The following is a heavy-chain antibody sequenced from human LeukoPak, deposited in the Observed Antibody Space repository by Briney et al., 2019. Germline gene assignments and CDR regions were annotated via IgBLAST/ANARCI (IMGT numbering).Heavy chain of an antibody. CDR1: GYTLTGYY. CDR3: ARDLSGAFFSWWYFDY. V-gene: IGHV1-2*02. D-gene: IGHD6-13*01. CDR2: INPNSGGT. Sequence: GASVKVSCKASGYTLTGYYMHWVRQAPGQGLEWMGWINPNSGGTNYAQKFQGRVTMTRDTSISTAYMELSRLRSDDTAVYYCARDLSGAFFSWWYFDYWGQGTLVTVS. J-gene: IGHJ4*02.